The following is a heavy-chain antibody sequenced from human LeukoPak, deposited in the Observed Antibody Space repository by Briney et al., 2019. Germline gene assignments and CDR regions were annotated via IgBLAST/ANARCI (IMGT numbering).Heavy chain of an antibody. CDR3: ARDKRFRETIDNYGMDV. V-gene: IGHV3-53*01. D-gene: IGHD3-10*01. J-gene: IGHJ6*02. CDR1: GFTVSSNY. Sequence: GGSLRLSCAASGFTVSSNYMSWVRQAPGKGLEWVSVIYSGGSTYYADSVKGRFTISRDNSKNTLYLQMNSLRAEDTAVYYCARDKRFRETIDNYGMDVWGQGTTVTVSS. CDR2: IYSGGST.